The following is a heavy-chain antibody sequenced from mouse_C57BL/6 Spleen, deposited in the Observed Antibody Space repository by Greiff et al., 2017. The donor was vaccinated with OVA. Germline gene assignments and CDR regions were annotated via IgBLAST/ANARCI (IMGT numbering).Heavy chain of an antibody. D-gene: IGHD2-3*01. CDR2: ISSGSSTI. CDR1: GFTFSDYG. J-gene: IGHJ2*01. Sequence: DVHLVESGGGLVKPGGSLKLSCAASGFTFSDYGMHWVRQAPEKGLEWVAYISSGSSTIYYADTVKGRFPISRDNAKNTLFLQMTSLRSEDAAMYYVARGVYDGYFDDWGQGTTLTVSS. V-gene: IGHV5-17*01. CDR3: ARGVYDGYFDD.